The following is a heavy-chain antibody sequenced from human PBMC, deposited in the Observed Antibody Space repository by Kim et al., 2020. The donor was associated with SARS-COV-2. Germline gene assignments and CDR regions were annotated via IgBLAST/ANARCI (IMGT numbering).Heavy chain of an antibody. CDR1: GGSISSGGYY. J-gene: IGHJ4*02. CDR2: IYYSGST. D-gene: IGHD3-10*01. V-gene: IGHV4-31*03. CDR3: ARVGSGGYYYFDY. Sequence: SETLSLTCTVSGGSISSGGYYWSWIRQHPGKGLEWIGYIYYSGSTYYNPSLKSRVTISVDTSKNQFSLKLSSVTAADTAVYYCARVGSGGYYYFDYWGQGTLVTVSS.